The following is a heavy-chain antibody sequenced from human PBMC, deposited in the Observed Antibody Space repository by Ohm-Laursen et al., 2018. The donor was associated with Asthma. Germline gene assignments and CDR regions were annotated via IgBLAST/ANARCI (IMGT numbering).Heavy chain of an antibody. CDR1: GYTFTSYD. CDR3: ARALYCTGGVCHTRDWFDP. Sequence: ASVKVSCKASGYTFTSYDINWVRQATGQGLEWMGWMNPNSGNTGYAQKFQGRVTMTRNTSISTAYMELSSLRSEDTAVYYCARALYCTGGVCHTRDWFDPWGQGTLVTVSS. D-gene: IGHD2-8*02. V-gene: IGHV1-8*01. J-gene: IGHJ5*02. CDR2: MNPNSGNT.